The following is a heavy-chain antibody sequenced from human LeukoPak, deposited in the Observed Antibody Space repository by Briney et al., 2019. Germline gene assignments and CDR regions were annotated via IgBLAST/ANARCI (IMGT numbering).Heavy chain of an antibody. CDR3: AKGLSYYYDSSGKAFDY. CDR1: GFTFSSYA. J-gene: IGHJ4*02. Sequence: PGGSLRLSGAASGFTFSSYATCWVRQAPGKGLEWVSAISGSGGSTYYADSVKGRFTISRDNSKNTLYLQMNSLRAEDTAVYYCAKGLSYYYDSSGKAFDYWGQGTLVTVSS. D-gene: IGHD3-22*01. CDR2: ISGSGGST. V-gene: IGHV3-23*01.